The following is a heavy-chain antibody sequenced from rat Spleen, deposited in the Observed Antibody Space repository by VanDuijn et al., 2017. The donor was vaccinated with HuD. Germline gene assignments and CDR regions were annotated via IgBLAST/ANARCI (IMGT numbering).Heavy chain of an antibody. J-gene: IGHJ2*01. CDR1: GFTFSNYD. CDR3: SRENYYSGDY. V-gene: IGHV5-25*01. CDR2: ISPSGGDT. Sequence: EVRLVESGGGLVQPGRSLKLSCAASGFTFSNYDVAWVRQTPTKGLEWVASISPSGGDTYYRDSVKGRFTVSRDNARSTLYLQINSLRSEDTATYYCSRENYYSGDYWGHGVMVTVSS. D-gene: IGHD1-1*01.